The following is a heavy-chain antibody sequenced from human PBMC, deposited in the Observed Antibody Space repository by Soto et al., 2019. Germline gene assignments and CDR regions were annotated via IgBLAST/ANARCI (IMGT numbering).Heavy chain of an antibody. V-gene: IGHV4-38-2*01. CDR1: GYSISSGYY. Sequence: SETLSLTCAVSGYSISSGYYWGWIRQPPGRGLEWIGSISHSGTTYYNPSLRSRVTISIDTSNNQFSLKLSSVTAADTAVYYCARASGGNSGWGHWSDPWGQGTLVTVSS. CDR2: ISHSGTT. CDR3: ARASGGNSGWGHWSDP. J-gene: IGHJ5*02. D-gene: IGHD2-21*02.